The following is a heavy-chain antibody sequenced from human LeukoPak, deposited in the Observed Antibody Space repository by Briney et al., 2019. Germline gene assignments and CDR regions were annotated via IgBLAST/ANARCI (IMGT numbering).Heavy chain of an antibody. Sequence: GGSLRLSCAASGFTFSNYWMSWVRQAPGKGLEWVANIKQDGSEKYYVDSVKGRFTISRDNAKNSLYLQMNSLRAEDTAVYYCARVSSNTVTTLQYFDYWGQGTLVTVSS. CDR3: ARVSSNTVTTLQYFDY. CDR1: GFTFSNYW. V-gene: IGHV3-7*01. J-gene: IGHJ4*02. D-gene: IGHD4-17*01. CDR2: IKQDGSEK.